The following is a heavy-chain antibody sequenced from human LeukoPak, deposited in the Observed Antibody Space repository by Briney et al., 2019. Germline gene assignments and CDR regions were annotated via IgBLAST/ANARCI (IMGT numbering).Heavy chain of an antibody. V-gene: IGHV4-59*01. CDR1: GGSISSYY. CDR2: IYYSGST. D-gene: IGHD2-15*01. CDR3: ARDGVVPCRGGSCFGAGLAFDI. Sequence: SETLSLTCTVSGGSISSYYWSWIRQPPGKGLEWIGYIYYSGSTNYNPSLKSRVTISVDTSKNQFSLKLNSVTAADTAMYYCARDGVVPCRGGSCFGAGLAFDIWGQGTMVSVS. J-gene: IGHJ3*02.